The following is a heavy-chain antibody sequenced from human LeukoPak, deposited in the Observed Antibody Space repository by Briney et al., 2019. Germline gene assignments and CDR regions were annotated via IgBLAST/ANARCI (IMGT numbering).Heavy chain of an antibody. CDR2: MNPNSGNT. CDR1: GYTFTSYD. Sequence: ASVKVSCKASGYTFTSYDINWVRQATGQGLEWMGWMNPNSGNTGYAQKFQGRVTMTRNTSISTAYMELSSLRSEDTAVYYCARGMTGYCSGGSCYADFVFDYWGQGTLVTVSS. D-gene: IGHD2-15*01. V-gene: IGHV1-8*01. CDR3: ARGMTGYCSGGSCYADFVFDY. J-gene: IGHJ4*02.